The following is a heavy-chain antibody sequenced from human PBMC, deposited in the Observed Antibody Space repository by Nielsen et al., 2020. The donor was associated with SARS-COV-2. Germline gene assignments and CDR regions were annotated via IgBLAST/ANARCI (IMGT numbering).Heavy chain of an antibody. Sequence: SETLSLTCTVSGGSVSSGSYYWSWIRQPPGKGLEWIGYIYYSGSTNYNPSLKSRVTISVDTSKNQFSLKLSSVTAADTAVYYCARGGDGYNWGPFDIWGQGTMVTVSS. CDR1: GGSVSSGSYY. J-gene: IGHJ3*02. CDR2: IYYSGST. D-gene: IGHD5-24*01. CDR3: ARGGDGYNWGPFDI. V-gene: IGHV4-61*01.